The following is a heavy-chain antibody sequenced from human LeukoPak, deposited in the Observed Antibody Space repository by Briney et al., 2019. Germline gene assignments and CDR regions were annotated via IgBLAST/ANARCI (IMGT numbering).Heavy chain of an antibody. J-gene: IGHJ4*02. Sequence: SVKASCKVSGGTFSSYATSWVRQAPGQGLEWMGGIIPIFGTANYAQKFQGRVTITADESTSTAYMELSGLRSEDTAVYYCASISGYCSSTSCSPTNYYFDYWGQGTLVTVSS. CDR2: IIPIFGTA. V-gene: IGHV1-69*01. D-gene: IGHD2-2*01. CDR3: ASISGYCSSTSCSPTNYYFDY. CDR1: GGTFSSYA.